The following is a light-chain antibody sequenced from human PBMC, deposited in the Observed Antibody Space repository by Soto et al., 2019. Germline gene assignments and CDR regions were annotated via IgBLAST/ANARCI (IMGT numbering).Light chain of an antibody. V-gene: IGLV2-14*01. Sequence: QSVLTQPASVSGSPGQSITISCTGTSSDIGGYNYVSWYQQHPGKAPKLVIYEVSNRPSGVSNRFSGSKSGNTASLTISGLQAEDEADYYCSSYTTSSTIVFGAGTKVTV. J-gene: IGLJ1*01. CDR1: SSDIGGYNY. CDR3: SSYTTSSTIV. CDR2: EVS.